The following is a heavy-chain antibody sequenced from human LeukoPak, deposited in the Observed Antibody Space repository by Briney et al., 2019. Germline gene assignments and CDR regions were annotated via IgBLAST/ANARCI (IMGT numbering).Heavy chain of an antibody. D-gene: IGHD4-17*01. J-gene: IGHJ5*02. V-gene: IGHV4-59*01. Sequence: SETLSLTCTVSGGSISSYYWSWIRQPPGKGLEWIGYIYYSGSTNYNPSLKSRVTISVDTSKNQFSLKLSSVTAADTAVYYCARVLTTVTRYNWFDPWGQGTLVTVSS. CDR2: IYYSGST. CDR1: GGSISSYY. CDR3: ARVLTTVTRYNWFDP.